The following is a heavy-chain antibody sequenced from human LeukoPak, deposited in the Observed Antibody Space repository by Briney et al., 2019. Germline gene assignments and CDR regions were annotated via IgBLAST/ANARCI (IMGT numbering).Heavy chain of an antibody. V-gene: IGHV1-46*01. CDR1: GYTFTNYY. J-gene: IGHJ4*02. D-gene: IGHD5-24*01. CDR3: ARSRDGYSHIKY. CDR2: INPSGGRT. Sequence: ASVKVSCKASGYTFTNYYMHWVRQAPGQGLEWMGMINPSGGRTNYAQKFQGRVTMTRDTSTSTVSMELSSLGSEDTAVYYCARSRDGYSHIKYWGQGTLVTVSS.